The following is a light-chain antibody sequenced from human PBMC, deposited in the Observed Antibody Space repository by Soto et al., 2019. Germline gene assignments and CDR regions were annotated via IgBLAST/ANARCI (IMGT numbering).Light chain of an antibody. Sequence: QSVLTQPASVSGSPGQSITISCSGTTSDVGGYYYVSWYQHHPGEAPKLMIYEVSNRPSGVSDRFSGSKSGNTASLTISGLQTEDEADYYCSSFTTTSTLVFGTGTKSPS. CDR2: EVS. CDR3: SSFTTTSTLV. V-gene: IGLV2-14*01. CDR1: TSDVGGYYY. J-gene: IGLJ1*01.